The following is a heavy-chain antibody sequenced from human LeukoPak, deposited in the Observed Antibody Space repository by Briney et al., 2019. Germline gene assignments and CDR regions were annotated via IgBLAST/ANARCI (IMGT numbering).Heavy chain of an antibody. V-gene: IGHV4-61*02. CDR3: ARDDYDSSGYAI. CDR2: IYTSGST. CDR1: GGSISSGSYY. Sequence: TLSLTCPVSGGSISSGSYYWSWIRQPAGKGLEWIGRIYTSGSTNYNPSLKSRVTISVDTSKSQFSLKLSSVTAADTAVYYCARDDYDSSGYAIWGQGTMVTVSS. D-gene: IGHD3-22*01. J-gene: IGHJ3*02.